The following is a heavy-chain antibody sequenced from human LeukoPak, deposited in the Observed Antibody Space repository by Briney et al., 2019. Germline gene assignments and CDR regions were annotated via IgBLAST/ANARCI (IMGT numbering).Heavy chain of an antibody. J-gene: IGHJ4*02. V-gene: IGHV4-34*01. D-gene: IGHD3-22*01. CDR2: INHSGST. CDR3: ARARGDMIVVPIQGHFDY. CDR1: GGSFSGYY. Sequence: PSETLSLTCAVYGGSFSGYYWSWIRQPPGKGLEWIGEINHSGSTNYNPSLKSRVTISVDTSKNQFSLKLSSVTAADTAVYYCARARGDMIVVPIQGHFDYWGQGTLVTVSS.